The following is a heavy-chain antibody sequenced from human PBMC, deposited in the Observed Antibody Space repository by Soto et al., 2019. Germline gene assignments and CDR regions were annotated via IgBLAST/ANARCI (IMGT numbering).Heavy chain of an antibody. CDR2: ISSRSTNT. Sequence: EVQLVESGGGLVKPGGSLRLSCEDSGFTFSSYTMNRVRRAPGKGLEWVSSISSRSTNTHYADSVRGRFTISRDNAKRSLYLQMNSLRAEDTAVYYCARGPLYYFDYWGQGTLVTVSS. V-gene: IGHV3-21*02. CDR1: GFTFSSYT. J-gene: IGHJ4*02. CDR3: ARGPLYYFDY.